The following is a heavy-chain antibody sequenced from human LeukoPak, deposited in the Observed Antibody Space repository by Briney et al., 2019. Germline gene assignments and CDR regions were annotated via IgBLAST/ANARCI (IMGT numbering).Heavy chain of an antibody. J-gene: IGHJ4*02. CDR1: GGSISSGGYH. Sequence: SETLSLTCTVSGGSISSGGYHWNWIRQSPGKGLEWIGYIYHSGSAYYNPSLKSRVTMSVDRSKNQFSLKLSSVTAADTAVYYCARDEGIERVFDYWGQGTLVTVSS. CDR2: IYHSGSA. D-gene: IGHD1-1*01. CDR3: ARDEGIERVFDY. V-gene: IGHV4-30-2*06.